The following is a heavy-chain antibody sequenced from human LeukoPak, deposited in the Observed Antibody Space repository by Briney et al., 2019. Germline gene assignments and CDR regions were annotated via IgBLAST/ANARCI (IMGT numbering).Heavy chain of an antibody. V-gene: IGHV1-2*06. D-gene: IGHD3-10*01. CDR2: INPNSGGT. CDR1: GYTFTSYG. Sequence: ASVKVSCKASGYTFTSYGISWVRQAPGQGLEWMGRINPNSGGTNYAQKFQGRVTMTRDTSISTAYMELSRLRSDDTAVYYCARGGYYYGSGSFPFDYWGQGTLVTVSS. J-gene: IGHJ4*02. CDR3: ARGGYYYGSGSFPFDY.